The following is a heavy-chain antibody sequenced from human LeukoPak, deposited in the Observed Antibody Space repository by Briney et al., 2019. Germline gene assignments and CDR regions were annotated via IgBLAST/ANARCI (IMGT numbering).Heavy chain of an antibody. CDR3: AKPRLTGTTLSPFEY. Sequence: PGRSLRLSCAASGFTFSSYGMHWVRQAPGKGLEWVSAISGSGDSTYYADSVKGRFTISRDNSKNTLYLQMNSLRAEDTAVYYCAKPRLTGTTLSPFEYWGQGTLVTVSS. D-gene: IGHD1-1*01. J-gene: IGHJ4*02. CDR1: GFTFSSYG. V-gene: IGHV3-23*01. CDR2: ISGSGDST.